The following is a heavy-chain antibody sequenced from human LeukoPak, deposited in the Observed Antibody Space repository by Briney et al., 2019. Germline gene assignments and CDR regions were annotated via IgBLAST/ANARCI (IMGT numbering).Heavy chain of an antibody. V-gene: IGHV6-1*01. CDR2: TYYRSKWYN. CDR1: GDSVSSNSAA. CDR3: ARAVQLERGVSSGSMDV. J-gene: IGHJ6*02. Sequence: SQTLSLTCAISGDSVSSNSAAWNWIRQSPSRGLEWLGRTYYRSKWYNDYAVSVKSRITINPDTSKNQFSLQLNSVTPEDTAVYYCARAVQLERGVSSGSMDVWGQGTTVTVSS. D-gene: IGHD1-1*01.